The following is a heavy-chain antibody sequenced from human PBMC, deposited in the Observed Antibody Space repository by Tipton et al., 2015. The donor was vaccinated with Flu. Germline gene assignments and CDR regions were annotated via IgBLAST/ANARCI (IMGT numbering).Heavy chain of an antibody. CDR3: ASDSSTDGSFC. Sequence: SLRLSCEASGFIFKNAWMSWYRQAPGKGLEWVGRIKTKDKSGTTTDYAAPVMGRFSISRDDSKQTLYLQMNNLRVEDTAVYFCASDSSTDGSFCWGQGTLVTVSS. J-gene: IGHJ4*02. CDR2: IKTKDKSGTTT. D-gene: IGHD5-24*01. CDR1: GFIFKNAW. V-gene: IGHV3-15*01.